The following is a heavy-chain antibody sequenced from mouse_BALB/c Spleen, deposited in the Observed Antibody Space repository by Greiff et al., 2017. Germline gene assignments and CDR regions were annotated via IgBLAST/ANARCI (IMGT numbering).Heavy chain of an antibody. CDR1: GFTFSSYT. D-gene: IGHD2-14*01. Sequence: EVQLVESGGGLVQPGGSLKLSCAASGFTFSSYTMSWVRQTPEKRLEWVAYISNGGGSTYYPDTVKGRFTISRDNAKNTLYLQMSSLKSEDTAMYYCARHYYRYDLFDYWGQGTTLTVSS. CDR3: ARHYYRYDLFDY. V-gene: IGHV5-12-2*01. CDR2: ISNGGGST. J-gene: IGHJ2*01.